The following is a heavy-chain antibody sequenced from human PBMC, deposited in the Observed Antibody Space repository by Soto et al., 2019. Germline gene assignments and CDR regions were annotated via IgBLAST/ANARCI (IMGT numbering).Heavy chain of an antibody. D-gene: IGHD3-9*01. CDR2: ISYDGSNK. CDR3: AKVYYDILTGYYHAGPYYYYYMVV. Sequence: GGSLRLSCAASGFTFSSYGMHWVRQAPGKGLEWVAVISYDGSNKYYADSVKGRFTISRDNSKNTLYLQMNSLRAEDTAVYYCAKVYYDILTGYYHAGPYYYYYMVVWGKGTTVTVSS. J-gene: IGHJ6*03. CDR1: GFTFSSYG. V-gene: IGHV3-30*18.